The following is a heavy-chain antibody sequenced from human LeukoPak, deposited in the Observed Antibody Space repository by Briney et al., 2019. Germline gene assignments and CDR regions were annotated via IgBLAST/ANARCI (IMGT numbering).Heavy chain of an antibody. Sequence: SETLSLTCTVSGGSISSGSYYWSWIRQPAGKGLEWIGRIYTSGSTNYNPSLKSRVTISVDTSKNQFSLKLSSVTAADTAVYYCAREGYYDSTPGYFDLWGRGTLVTVSS. D-gene: IGHD3-22*01. J-gene: IGHJ2*01. CDR1: GGSISSGSYY. CDR2: IYTSGST. V-gene: IGHV4-61*02. CDR3: AREGYYDSTPGYFDL.